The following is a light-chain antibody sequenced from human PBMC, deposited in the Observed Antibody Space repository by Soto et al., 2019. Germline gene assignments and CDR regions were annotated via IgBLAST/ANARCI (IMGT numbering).Light chain of an antibody. CDR2: GVS. Sequence: DIHMTQSPSSLYASIGDRVTITCRASQIIDSYLNWYQQKGGKAPKLLTYGVSKLQSGVPPSFSGSGSATEFTLTITGLQPEDFATYYCQQSYSRPLLAFGGGTKVDIK. CDR3: QQSYSRPLLA. V-gene: IGKV1-39*01. CDR1: QIIDSY. J-gene: IGKJ4*01.